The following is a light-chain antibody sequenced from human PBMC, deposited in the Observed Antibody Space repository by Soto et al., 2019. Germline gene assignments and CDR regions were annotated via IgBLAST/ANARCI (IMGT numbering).Light chain of an antibody. CDR1: SSDLGGYNY. CDR3: SSYTSSSTLVV. J-gene: IGLJ2*01. CDR2: EVS. Sequence: QSVLTQPASVSGSPGQSITISCTGTSSDLGGYNYVSWYQQHPGKAPKLMIYEVSNRPSGVSNRFSVSKSGNTASLTISGLQAEDEANYYCSSYTSSSTLVVFGGGTKLTVL. V-gene: IGLV2-14*01.